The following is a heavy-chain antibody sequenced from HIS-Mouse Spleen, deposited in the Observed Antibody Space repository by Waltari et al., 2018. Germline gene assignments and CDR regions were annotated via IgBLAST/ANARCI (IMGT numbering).Heavy chain of an antibody. V-gene: IGHV4-39*07. CDR1: GGSISSSSYY. D-gene: IGHD5-12*01. J-gene: IGHJ3*02. Sequence: QLQLQESGPGLVKPSETLSLTCTVSGGSISSSSYYLGWIRQPPGKGLEWIGSSYYSGSTYYNPPLKSRVTISVDTSKNQFSLKLSSVTAADTAVYYCARGGGSSGDDAFDIWGQGTMVTVSS. CDR3: ARGGGSSGDDAFDI. CDR2: SYYSGST.